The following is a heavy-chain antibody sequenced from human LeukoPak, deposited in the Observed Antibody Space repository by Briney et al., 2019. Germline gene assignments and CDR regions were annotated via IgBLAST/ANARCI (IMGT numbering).Heavy chain of an antibody. CDR2: IYSGATT. V-gene: IGHV3-53*01. J-gene: IGHJ2*01. CDR1: GFTFNDYW. D-gene: IGHD3-3*02. CDR3: ARVGDHFHWNLDL. Sequence: GGSLRLSCAASGFTFNDYWMHWVRQTPGKGLEWVSIIYSGATTYYADSVKGRFTISRDTSKNTVSLQMNSLRADDTAVYFCARVGDHFHWNLDLWGRGTLVTVSS.